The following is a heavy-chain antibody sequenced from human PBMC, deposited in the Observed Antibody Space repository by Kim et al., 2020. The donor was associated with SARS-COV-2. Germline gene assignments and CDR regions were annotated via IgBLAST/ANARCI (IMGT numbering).Heavy chain of an antibody. CDR1: GFTFSSYE. J-gene: IGHJ6*02. Sequence: GGSLRLSCAASGFTFSSYEMNWVRQAPGKGLEWVSYISSSGSTIYYADSVKGRFTISRDNAKNSLYLQMNSLRAEDTAVYYCASPLPLYYYYGMDVWGQGTTVTVSS. CDR3: ASPLPLYYYYGMDV. CDR2: ISSSGSTI. V-gene: IGHV3-48*03.